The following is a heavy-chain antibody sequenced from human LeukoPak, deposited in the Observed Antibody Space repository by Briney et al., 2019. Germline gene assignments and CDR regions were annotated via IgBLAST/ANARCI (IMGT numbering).Heavy chain of an antibody. J-gene: IGHJ4*02. Sequence: AGGSLRLSSAASGFTFRSYWMHWVRQAPGKGLVWVSRMNSDGSSTTYADSVKGRFTISRDNAKNTLYLQMNSLRAEDTAVYYCARAFSSWFSMDYWGQGTLVTVSS. CDR1: GFTFRSYW. V-gene: IGHV3-74*01. D-gene: IGHD6-13*01. CDR2: MNSDGSST. CDR3: ARAFSSWFSMDY.